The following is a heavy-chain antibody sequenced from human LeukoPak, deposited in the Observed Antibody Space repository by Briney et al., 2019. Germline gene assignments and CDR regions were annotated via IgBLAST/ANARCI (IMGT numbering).Heavy chain of an antibody. CDR2: IYTSGST. Sequence: PSETLSLTCTVSGGSISSYYWSWIRQPAGEGLEWIGRIYTSGSTNYNPSLKSRVTMSVDTSKNQFSLKLSSVTAADTAVYYCARDVKVAATPSYYFDYWGQGTLVTVSS. D-gene: IGHD2-15*01. CDR1: GGSISSYY. J-gene: IGHJ4*02. CDR3: ARDVKVAATPSYYFDY. V-gene: IGHV4-4*07.